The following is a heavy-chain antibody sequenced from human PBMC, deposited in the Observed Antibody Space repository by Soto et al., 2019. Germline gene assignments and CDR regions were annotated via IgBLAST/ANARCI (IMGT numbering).Heavy chain of an antibody. Sequence: SMTLSLACTISSDYISSYYWSCIRQPPGKGLEWIGNIYYSGSTNYNPSLKSRVTISVDTSKNQFSLKLSSVTAADTAVYYCARVITAAEYNWFDPWGQGTRVT. CDR2: IYYSGST. D-gene: IGHD6-13*01. CDR1: SDYISSYY. CDR3: ARVITAAEYNWFDP. J-gene: IGHJ5*02. V-gene: IGHV4-59*01.